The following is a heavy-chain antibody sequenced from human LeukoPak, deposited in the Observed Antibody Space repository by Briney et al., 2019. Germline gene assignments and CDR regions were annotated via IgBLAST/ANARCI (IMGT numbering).Heavy chain of an antibody. Sequence: GGSLRLSCAASGFTVSNNDMNWVRQAPGKGLEWVSGIYIGGRTISVDSVRGRFTISRDNSKNTLYLQMNSLRAEDTALYYCARGAGAYKHYAMDVWGQGTTVAVSS. V-gene: IGHV3-66*01. CDR3: ARGAGAYKHYAMDV. D-gene: IGHD6-19*01. J-gene: IGHJ6*02. CDR1: GFTVSNND. CDR2: IYIGGRT.